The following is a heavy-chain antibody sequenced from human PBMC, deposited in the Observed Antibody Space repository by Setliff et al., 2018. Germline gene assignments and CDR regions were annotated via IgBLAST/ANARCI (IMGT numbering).Heavy chain of an antibody. CDR3: ASSRDYNFWSGYYGPLDY. J-gene: IGHJ4*02. V-gene: IGHV1-69*13. CDR1: GGTFSSYA. Sequence: SVKVSCKASGGTFSSYAISWVRQAPGQGLEWMGGIIPIFGTANYAQKFQGRVTITADESTSTAYMELSSLRSEDTAVYYCASSRDYNFWSGYYGPLDYWGQGTLVTVSS. D-gene: IGHD3-3*01. CDR2: IIPIFGTA.